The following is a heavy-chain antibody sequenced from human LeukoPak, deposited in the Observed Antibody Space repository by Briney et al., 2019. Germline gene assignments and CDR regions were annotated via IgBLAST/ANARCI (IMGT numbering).Heavy chain of an antibody. J-gene: IGHJ4*02. CDR2: IYYSGST. V-gene: IGHV4-39*01. CDR3: ARLSFTVTYFDY. D-gene: IGHD4-17*01. Sequence: SETLSLTCTVSGGSISSSSYYWGWIRQPPGKGLEWIGSIYYSGSTYYNPSLKSRVTISVDTSKNQFSLKLGSVTAADTAVYYCARLSFTVTYFDYWGQGTLVTVSS. CDR1: GGSISSSSYY.